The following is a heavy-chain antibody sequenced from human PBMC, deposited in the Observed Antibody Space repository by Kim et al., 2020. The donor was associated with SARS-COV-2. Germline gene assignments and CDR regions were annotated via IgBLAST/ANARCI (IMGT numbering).Heavy chain of an antibody. CDR3: AKTLYGGHSH. V-gene: IGHV3-23*01. CDR2: ISGSGGST. J-gene: IGHJ4*02. D-gene: IGHD4-17*01. CDR1: GFTFSVYA. Sequence: GGSLRLSCAVSGFTFSVYALTWVRQAPGKGLECVSGISGSGGSTSYADSVKGRFTISKDNSNNMLYLQMNSLRVEDTAVYYCAKTLYGGHSHWCQGTLVTVSS.